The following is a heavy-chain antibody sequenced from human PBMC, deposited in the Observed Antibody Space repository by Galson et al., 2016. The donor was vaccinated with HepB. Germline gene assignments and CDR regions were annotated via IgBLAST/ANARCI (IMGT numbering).Heavy chain of an antibody. J-gene: IGHJ4*02. CDR3: TRDGPDYGDYINFDY. Sequence: SVKVSCKASGYTFTNHGISWVRQAPGQGLEWMAWISAYNGKTNYAQALQDRVTMTTDTSTSTAYMEPRSLKPDDTAVYYCTRDGPDYGDYINFDYWGQGTLVTVSS. D-gene: IGHD4-17*01. V-gene: IGHV1-18*01. CDR1: GYTFTNHG. CDR2: ISAYNGKT.